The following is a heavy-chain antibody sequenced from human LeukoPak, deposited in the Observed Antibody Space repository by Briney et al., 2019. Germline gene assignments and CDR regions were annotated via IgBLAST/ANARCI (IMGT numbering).Heavy chain of an antibody. J-gene: IGHJ1*01. CDR2: IYYSGST. CDR3: ASDSSSDKRDFQH. CDR1: GGSISSGDYY. D-gene: IGHD6-6*01. V-gene: IGHV4-30-4*08. Sequence: PSQTLSLTCTVSGGSISSGDYYWSWIRQPPGKGLEWIGYIYYSGSTYYNPSLKSRVTISVDTSKNQFSLKLSSVTAADTAVYYCASDSSSDKRDFQHWGQGTLVTVSS.